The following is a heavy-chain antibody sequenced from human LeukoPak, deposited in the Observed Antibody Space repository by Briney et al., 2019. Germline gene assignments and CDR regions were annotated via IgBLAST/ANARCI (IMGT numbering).Heavy chain of an antibody. D-gene: IGHD6-13*01. CDR2: ISNSGGST. V-gene: IGHV3-23*01. Sequence: GGSLRLSCAASGFTFSSYAMSWVRQAPGKGLEWVSGISNSGGSTDLADSVKGRFTISRDNSKNTLYLQMKSLRAEDTAVYYCAKGSGSSWYFDHWGQGTLVTVSS. CDR3: AKGSGSSWYFDH. CDR1: GFTFSSYA. J-gene: IGHJ4*02.